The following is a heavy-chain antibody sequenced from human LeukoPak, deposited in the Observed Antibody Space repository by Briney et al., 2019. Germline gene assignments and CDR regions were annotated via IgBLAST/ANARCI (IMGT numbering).Heavy chain of an antibody. CDR2: IYSGGST. CDR3: ARGRFTYDSSGSFDY. Sequence: GGSLRLSCIASGFTFSSDRMHWVRQAPGKGLEWVSVIYSGGSTYYADSVKGRFTISRHNSKNTLYLQMNSLRAEDTAVYYCARGRFTYDSSGSFDYWGQGTLVTVSS. CDR1: GFTFSSDR. D-gene: IGHD3-22*01. J-gene: IGHJ4*02. V-gene: IGHV3-53*04.